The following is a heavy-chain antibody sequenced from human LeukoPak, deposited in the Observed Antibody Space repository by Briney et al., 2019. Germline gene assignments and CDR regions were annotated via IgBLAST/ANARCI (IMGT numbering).Heavy chain of an antibody. Sequence: PSETLSLTCTVSGGSISSSSYYWGWIRQPPGKGLEWIGSIYYSGSTYYNPSLKSRVTISVDTSKNQFSLKLSSVTAADTAVYYCAREAQYYGSGSYYIHYYYYYMDVWGKGTTVTVSS. J-gene: IGHJ6*03. D-gene: IGHD3-10*01. CDR3: AREAQYYGSGSYYIHYYYYYMDV. V-gene: IGHV4-39*07. CDR1: GGSISSSSYY. CDR2: IYYSGST.